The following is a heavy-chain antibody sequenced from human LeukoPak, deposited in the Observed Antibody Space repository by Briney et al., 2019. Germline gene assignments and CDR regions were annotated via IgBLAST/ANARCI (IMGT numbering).Heavy chain of an antibody. D-gene: IGHD6-13*01. CDR2: ITYSGSA. V-gene: IGHV4-59*02. CDR3: ARVPYSDRIEFYYMDV. CDR1: GGSVNSFF. Sequence: PSETLSLTCGVSGGSVNSFFWSWIRQSPAKPLEWIAYITYSGSANYKPSLKSRVTISLDTSKNQVSLRLTSVTAADTAVYYCARVPYSDRIEFYYMDVWGKGTTVTVSS. J-gene: IGHJ6*03.